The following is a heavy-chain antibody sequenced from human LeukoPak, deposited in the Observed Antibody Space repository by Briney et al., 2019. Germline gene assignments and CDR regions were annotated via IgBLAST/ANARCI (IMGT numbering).Heavy chain of an antibody. CDR3: ARVINYYDSSGYYVAFDI. CDR1: GFTFDDYG. Sequence: GGSLRLSCAASGFTFDDYGMSWVRQAPGKGLEWVSGINWSGGSTGYADSVKGRFTISRDNAKNSLYLQMNSLRAEDTALYYCARVINYYDSSGYYVAFDIWGQGTMVTVSS. CDR2: INWSGGST. J-gene: IGHJ3*02. D-gene: IGHD3-22*01. V-gene: IGHV3-20*04.